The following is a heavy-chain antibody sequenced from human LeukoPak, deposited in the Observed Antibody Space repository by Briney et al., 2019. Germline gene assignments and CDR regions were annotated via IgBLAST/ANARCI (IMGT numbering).Heavy chain of an antibody. CDR2: INPNSGGT. J-gene: IGHJ6*02. CDR3: ARRGLLYCGGDCPEYYYYGMDV. Sequence: ASVKVSCKASGYTFTGYYMHWVRQAPGQGLEWMGWINPNSGGTNYAQKFQGRVTMTRDTSISTAYMELSRLRSDDTAVYYCARRGLLYCGGDCPEYYYYGMDVWGQGTRSPSP. D-gene: IGHD2-21*02. CDR1: GYTFTGYY. V-gene: IGHV1-2*02.